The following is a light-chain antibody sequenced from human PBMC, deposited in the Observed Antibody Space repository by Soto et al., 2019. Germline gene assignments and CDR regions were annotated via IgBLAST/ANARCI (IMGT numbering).Light chain of an antibody. V-gene: IGKV3-15*01. CDR3: QSYNDWPFA. J-gene: IGKJ2*01. Sequence: DIVLTQSPATLSVSPGDRVTLSYRASESLFGLLAWYQQKPGQAPRLLMYGVSTRATGIPARFSGGGSATDFTLTISSLQSEDSAFYFCQSYNDWPFASGLGTRLEI. CDR1: ESLFGL. CDR2: GVS.